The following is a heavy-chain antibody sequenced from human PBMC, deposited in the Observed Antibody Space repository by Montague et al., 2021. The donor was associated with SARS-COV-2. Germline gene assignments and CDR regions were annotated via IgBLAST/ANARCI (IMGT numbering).Heavy chain of an antibody. CDR3: AHRREDATLITEWFDA. J-gene: IGHJ5*02. D-gene: IGHD3-16*01. CDR1: GFSLSTNGVG. V-gene: IGHV2-5*02. Sequence: PALVKPTQTLTLTCTFSGFSLSTNGVGVGWIRQPPGTALEWLALIYWAGDKRYSPSLMSRLTISRCTSKNQVVLTMTNMNPVDTATYYCAHRREDATLITEWFDAWGQGTMVTVSS. CDR2: IYWAGDK.